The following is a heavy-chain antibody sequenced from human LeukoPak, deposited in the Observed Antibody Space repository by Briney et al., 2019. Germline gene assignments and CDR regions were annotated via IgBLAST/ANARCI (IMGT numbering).Heavy chain of an antibody. D-gene: IGHD3-16*01. J-gene: IGHJ4*02. CDR3: AKASWVSTADAVL. CDR2: LRGDGET. CDR1: GFIFSNYA. V-gene: IGHV3-23*01. Sequence: GGSLRLSCAASGFIFSNYAMSWVRQAPARGLEWVSSLRGDGETFYADSVKGRFTLSRDDARNKVYLQLSNVRVEGSAVYYCAKASWVSTADAVLWGQGTLVTVYS.